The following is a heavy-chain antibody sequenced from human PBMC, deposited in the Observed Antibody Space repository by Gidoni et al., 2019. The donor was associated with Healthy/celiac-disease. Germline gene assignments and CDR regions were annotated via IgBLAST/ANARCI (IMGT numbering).Heavy chain of an antibody. J-gene: IGHJ4*02. CDR2: ISYDGSNK. CDR1: GFTFSSYG. Sequence: HVQLVESGGGVVQPGWSLRLLCSASGFTFSSYGMHWVRQAPGKGLEWVAVISYDGSNKYYADSVKGRFTISRDNSKNTLYLQMNSLRAEDTAVYYCAKARPPIITMIVEFDYWGQGTLVTVSS. V-gene: IGHV3-30*18. D-gene: IGHD3-22*01. CDR3: AKARPPIITMIVEFDY.